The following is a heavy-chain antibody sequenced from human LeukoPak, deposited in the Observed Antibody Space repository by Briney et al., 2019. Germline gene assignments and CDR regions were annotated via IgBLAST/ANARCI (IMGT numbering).Heavy chain of an antibody. CDR3: ARCSSSWTYYYYYYMDV. J-gene: IGHJ6*03. CDR1: GGSFSGYY. CDR2: ISHSGTT. D-gene: IGHD6-13*01. V-gene: IGHV4-34*01. Sequence: PSETLSLTCAVYGGSFSGYYWSWIRQPPGKGLEWIGEISHSGTTNYNPSLKSRVTISVDTSKNQFSLKLSSVTAADTAVYYCARCSSSWTYYYYYYMDVWGKGTTVTVSS.